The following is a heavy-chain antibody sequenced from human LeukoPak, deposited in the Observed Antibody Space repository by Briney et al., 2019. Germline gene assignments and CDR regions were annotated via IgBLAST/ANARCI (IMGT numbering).Heavy chain of an antibody. CDR3: ASSSSPLGPLNWFDP. Sequence: SETLSLTCTVSGGSISSYYWSWIRQPAGKGLEWIGRIYTSGSTNYNPSLKSRVTISMDTSKNQFSLKLRSVTAADTAVYYCASSSSPLGPLNWFDPWGQGTLVTVSS. CDR2: IYTSGST. J-gene: IGHJ5*02. CDR1: GGSISSYY. D-gene: IGHD6-13*01. V-gene: IGHV4-4*07.